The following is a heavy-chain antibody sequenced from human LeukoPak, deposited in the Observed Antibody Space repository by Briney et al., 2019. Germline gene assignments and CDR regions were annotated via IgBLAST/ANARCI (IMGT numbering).Heavy chain of an antibody. J-gene: IGHJ5*02. Sequence: GGSLRLSCAASGFRFSDFTMTLVRRAPGKGPEWVSAIGGRGGSTYYADSLGGRFIISRDNSKDMVYLQMNSLKVEDTATYYCGKEGGAWGQGTKVTVS. CDR3: GKEGGA. D-gene: IGHD3-16*01. CDR1: GFRFSDFT. CDR2: IGGRGGST. V-gene: IGHV3-23*01.